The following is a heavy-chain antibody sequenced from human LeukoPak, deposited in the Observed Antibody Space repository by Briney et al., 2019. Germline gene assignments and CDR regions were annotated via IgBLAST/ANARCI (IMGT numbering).Heavy chain of an antibody. CDR2: INSDGSAT. V-gene: IGHV3-74*01. CDR1: GFIFSGHW. J-gene: IGHJ4*02. Sequence: PGGSLRLSCAASGFIFSGHWMHWVRQAPGKGLVWVSRINSDGSATSYADSVKGRFTISRDNAKNTLYLHMNSLRAEDTAVYYCVRSVSGSYGQFDYWGQGTLVTVSS. D-gene: IGHD3-16*01. CDR3: VRSVSGSYGQFDY.